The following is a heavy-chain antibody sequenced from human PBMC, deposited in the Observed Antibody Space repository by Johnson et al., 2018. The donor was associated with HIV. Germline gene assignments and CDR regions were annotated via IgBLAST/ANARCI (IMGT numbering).Heavy chain of an antibody. D-gene: IGHD4-17*01. Sequence: VQLLESGGGVVQPGRSLRLFCAVSGFNFNTYTMHWVRQAPGKGLEWVSGITWNSGSTRYADSVKGRFTISRDNAKNSLYLQMNTLTAEDTALYYCARGMIDDYGDYVEAFDVWGQGTVVTVFS. CDR1: GFNFNTYT. J-gene: IGHJ3*01. V-gene: IGHV3-20*04. CDR3: ARGMIDDYGDYVEAFDV. CDR2: ITWNSGST.